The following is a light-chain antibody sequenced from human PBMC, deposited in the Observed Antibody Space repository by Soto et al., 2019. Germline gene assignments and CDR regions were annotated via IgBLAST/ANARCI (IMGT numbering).Light chain of an antibody. CDR2: SAS. V-gene: IGKV3D-7*01. CDR3: QPHNSYSEA. J-gene: IGKJ1*01. CDR1: RTGSITY. Sequence: VLTQSPGTLCLSPGESATLSCRASRTGSITYLTWYQQKPGQAPRLLIYSASTRATGIPARFSGSGSGTEFTLTISSLQPDDFATYYCQPHNSYSEAFGQGTQVEIK.